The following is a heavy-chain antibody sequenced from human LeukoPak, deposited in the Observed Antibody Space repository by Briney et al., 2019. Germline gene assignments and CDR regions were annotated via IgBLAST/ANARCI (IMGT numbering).Heavy chain of an antibody. D-gene: IGHD4-23*01. V-gene: IGHV3-53*01. CDR1: GFTFNNYA. Sequence: GGSLRLSCAASGFTFNNYAMGWVRQAPGKGLEWVSLIYVDGRTYYADSVKGRFTISRDNSKNTLYLQVNSLRAEDTAVYYCARRGDGGRSFDYWGQGTLVTVSS. J-gene: IGHJ4*02. CDR2: IYVDGRT. CDR3: ARRGDGGRSFDY.